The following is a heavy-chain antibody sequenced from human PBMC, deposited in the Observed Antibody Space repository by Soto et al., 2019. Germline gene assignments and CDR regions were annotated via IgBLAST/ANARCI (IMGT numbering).Heavy chain of an antibody. J-gene: IGHJ4*02. D-gene: IGHD6-13*01. CDR2: IYYSGST. CDR3: ASTGIAAASFDY. Sequence: QLQLQESGPGLVKPSETLSLTCTVSGGSISSSSYYWGWIRQPPGKGLEWIGSIYYSGSTYYNPSLESRVTISVDTSKNQFSLKLSSVTAADTAVYYCASTGIAAASFDYWGQGTLVTVSS. CDR1: GGSISSSSYY. V-gene: IGHV4-39*01.